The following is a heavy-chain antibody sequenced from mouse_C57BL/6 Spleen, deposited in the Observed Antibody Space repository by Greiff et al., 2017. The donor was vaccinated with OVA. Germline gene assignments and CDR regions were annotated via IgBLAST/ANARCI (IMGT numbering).Heavy chain of an antibody. D-gene: IGHD1-1*01. CDR3: ARDSPLTTVVARNAMDY. Sequence: EVQLVESGGGLVKPGGSLKLSCAASGFTFSSYAMSWVRQTPEKRLEWVATLSDGGSYTYYPDNVKGRFTISRDNAKNNLDLQMSHLKSEDTAMYYCARDSPLTTVVARNAMDYWGQGTSVTVSS. V-gene: IGHV5-4*01. J-gene: IGHJ4*01. CDR1: GFTFSSYA. CDR2: LSDGGSYT.